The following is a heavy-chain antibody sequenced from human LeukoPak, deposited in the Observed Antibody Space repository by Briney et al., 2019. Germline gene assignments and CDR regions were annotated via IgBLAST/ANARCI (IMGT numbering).Heavy chain of an antibody. Sequence: SETLSLTCAVSGYSVSSGYYWGWIRQPPGKGLEWIGSIYHGGSTYYNPSLKSRVTISVDTSKNQFSLKLSSVTAADTAVYYCARLRDGYNLRWFDPWGQGTLVTVSS. J-gene: IGHJ5*02. D-gene: IGHD5-24*01. CDR2: IYHGGST. CDR3: ARLRDGYNLRWFDP. V-gene: IGHV4-38-2*01. CDR1: GYSVSSGYY.